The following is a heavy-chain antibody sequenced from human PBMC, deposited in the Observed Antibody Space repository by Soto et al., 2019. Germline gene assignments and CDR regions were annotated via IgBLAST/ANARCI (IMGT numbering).Heavy chain of an antibody. J-gene: IGHJ4*02. Sequence: PGGPLGLSCAASGFTVDRDYMTWVRQAPGQGLEWVSIIYSGGSTYYADSVKGRFTISRDNFNNTLYLQMHSLRAEDTAVYYCATPGERMGLVKWGQGSRVTVSS. CDR1: GFTVDRDY. CDR3: ATPGERMGLVK. D-gene: IGHD3-10*01. CDR2: IYSGGST. V-gene: IGHV3-53*01.